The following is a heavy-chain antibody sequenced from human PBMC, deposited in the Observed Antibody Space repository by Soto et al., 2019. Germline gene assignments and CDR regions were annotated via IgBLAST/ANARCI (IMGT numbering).Heavy chain of an antibody. D-gene: IGHD3-10*01. J-gene: IGHJ6*01. CDR2: IKQDGSEK. CDR3: ARRDITMVRGVYYYYGVDV. CDR1: GFTFSSYW. V-gene: IGHV3-7*05. Sequence: EVQLVESGGGLVQPGGSLRLSCAASGFTFSSYWMSWVRQAPGKGLEWVANIKQDGSEKYYVDSVKGRFTISRDNAKNSLYLQMNSLRAADTAVYYCARRDITMVRGVYYYYGVDVWGQGTTVTFSS.